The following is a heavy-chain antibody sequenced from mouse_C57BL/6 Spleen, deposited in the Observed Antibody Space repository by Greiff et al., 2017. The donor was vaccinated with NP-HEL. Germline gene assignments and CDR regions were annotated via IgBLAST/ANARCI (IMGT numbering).Heavy chain of an antibody. J-gene: IGHJ3*01. D-gene: IGHD3-2*02. CDR1: GYAFTSYW. Sequence: VQLQQSGAELVKPGASVKISCKASGYAFTSYWMNWVKQRPGKGLEWIGQIYPGDGDTNYNGKFKGKATLTADKSSSTAYMQLSSLTSEDSAVYFCARWGSSGFAWFAYWGQGTLVTVSA. V-gene: IGHV1-80*01. CDR2: IYPGDGDT. CDR3: ARWGSSGFAWFAY.